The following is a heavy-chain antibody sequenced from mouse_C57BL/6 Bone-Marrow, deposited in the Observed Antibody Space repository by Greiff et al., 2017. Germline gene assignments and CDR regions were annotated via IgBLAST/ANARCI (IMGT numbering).Heavy chain of an antibody. V-gene: IGHV1-76*01. J-gene: IGHJ3*01. CDR1: GYTFTDYY. D-gene: IGHD1-1*01. CDR3: ARGDYYGSFFFAY. Sequence: VKLVESGAELVRPGASVKLSCKASGYTFTDYYINWVKQRPGQGLEWIARIYPGSGNTYYTEKLKGKATLTAEKSSSTAYMQLSRLTSEDSAVYFCARGDYYGSFFFAYWGQGTLVTVSA. CDR2: IYPGSGNT.